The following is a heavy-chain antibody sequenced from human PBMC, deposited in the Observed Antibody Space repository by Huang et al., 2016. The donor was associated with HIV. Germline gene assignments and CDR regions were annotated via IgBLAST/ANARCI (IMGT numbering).Heavy chain of an antibody. D-gene: IGHD1-26*01. CDR1: GFPFSSSD. CDR3: TKRGPATVGPKYFDY. Sequence: EVQLVESGGGLVRPGGSLRLSCGAFGFPFSSSDMSWVRQAPGKGPEWVSTSRGSGGITLYADSVKGRFTISRDNSNNILYMQMNSLRADDTALYYCTKRGPATVGPKYFDYWGQGTLVTVSS. CDR2: SRGSGGIT. V-gene: IGHV3-23*04. J-gene: IGHJ4*02.